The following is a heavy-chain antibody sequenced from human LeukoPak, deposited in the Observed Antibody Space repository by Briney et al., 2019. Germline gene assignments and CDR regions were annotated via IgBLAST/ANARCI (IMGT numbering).Heavy chain of an antibody. Sequence: ASVKVPCKASGGTFSSYAISWVRQAPGQGLEWMGGIIPIFGTANYAQKFQGRVTITTDESTSTAYMELSSLRSEDTAVYYCARDTYDSSGYYYGYYFDYWGQGTLVTVSS. CDR1: GGTFSSYA. CDR3: ARDTYDSSGYYYGYYFDY. V-gene: IGHV1-69*05. CDR2: IIPIFGTA. D-gene: IGHD3-22*01. J-gene: IGHJ4*02.